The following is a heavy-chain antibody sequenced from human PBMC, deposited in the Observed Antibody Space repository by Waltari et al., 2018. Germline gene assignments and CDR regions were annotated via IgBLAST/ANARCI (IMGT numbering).Heavy chain of an antibody. D-gene: IGHD3-16*02. CDR2: INHSGST. CDR1: GGSFSGYY. V-gene: IGHV4-34*01. Sequence: QVQLQQWGAGLLKPSETLSLTCAVYGGSFSGYYWSWIRQPPGKGLEWIGDINHSGSTNYNPYLKSRVTISVDTTKNQFSLKLSYVTAADTAVYYCARQPGYDYGWGSYRPTWDFDYWGQGTLVTVSS. CDR3: ARQPGYDYGWGSYRPTWDFDY. J-gene: IGHJ4*02.